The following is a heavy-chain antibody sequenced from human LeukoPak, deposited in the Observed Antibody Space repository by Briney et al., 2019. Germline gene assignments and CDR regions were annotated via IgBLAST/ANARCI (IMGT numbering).Heavy chain of an antibody. D-gene: IGHD3-9*01. CDR2: ISSSSSYI. CDR1: GFTFSSYS. Sequence: GGSLRLSCAASGFTFSSYSMNWVRQAPGKGLEWVSSISSSSSYIYYADSVKGRFTISRDNAKNSLYLQMNSLRAEDTAVYCCARDFFDSDNWFDPWGQGTLVTVSS. V-gene: IGHV3-21*01. J-gene: IGHJ5*02. CDR3: ARDFFDSDNWFDP.